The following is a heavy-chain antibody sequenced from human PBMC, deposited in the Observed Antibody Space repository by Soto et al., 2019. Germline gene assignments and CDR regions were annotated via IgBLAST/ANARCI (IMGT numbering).Heavy chain of an antibody. CDR2: IIPILGTP. Sequence: QVQLVQSGAEVKKPGSSVKVSCKASGGTFSSYAISWVRQAPGQGLEWMGGIIPILGTPDYAQRFQGRVTVTAAVATSTLYMELSSVRSEDTAVSYSARHLGGNHYCYGMDVWGQGTRVTVSS. D-gene: IGHD3-16*01. CDR3: ARHLGGNHYCYGMDV. V-gene: IGHV1-69*11. CDR1: GGTFSSYA. J-gene: IGHJ6*02.